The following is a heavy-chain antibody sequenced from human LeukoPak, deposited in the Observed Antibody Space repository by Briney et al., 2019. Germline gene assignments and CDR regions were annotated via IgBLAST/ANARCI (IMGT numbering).Heavy chain of an antibody. CDR3: ARVRSYCTNGVCYWDLDY. J-gene: IGHJ4*02. CDR1: GGTFSSYA. Sequence: SVKVSCKASGGTFSSYAISWVRQAPGQGLEWMGRIIPILGIANYAQKFQGRVTITADKSTSTAYMELSRLRSDDTAVYYCARVRSYCTNGVCYWDLDYWGQGTLVTVSS. D-gene: IGHD2-8*01. CDR2: IIPILGIA. V-gene: IGHV1-69*04.